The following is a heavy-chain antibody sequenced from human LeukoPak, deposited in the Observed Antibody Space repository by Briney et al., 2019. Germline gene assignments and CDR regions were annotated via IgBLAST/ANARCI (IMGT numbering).Heavy chain of an antibody. Sequence: GGSLRLSCAASGFTFSSYWMSWVRQAPGKGLEWVANIKQDGSEKYYVDSVKGRFTISRDNAKNSLYLQMNSLRAEDTAVYYCARERITIFGVVYEGYYYMDVWGKGTTVTVSS. CDR2: IKQDGSEK. CDR1: GFTFSSYW. V-gene: IGHV3-7*01. CDR3: ARERITIFGVVYEGYYYMDV. D-gene: IGHD3-3*01. J-gene: IGHJ6*03.